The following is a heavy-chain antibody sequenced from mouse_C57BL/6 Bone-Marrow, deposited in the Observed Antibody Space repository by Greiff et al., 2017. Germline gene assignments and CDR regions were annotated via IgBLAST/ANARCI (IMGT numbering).Heavy chain of an antibody. CDR3: ASLYDGYYEFAY. CDR2: INPNNGGT. D-gene: IGHD2-3*01. CDR1: GYTFTDYN. V-gene: IGHV1-22*01. J-gene: IGHJ3*01. Sequence: VQLQQSGPELVKPGASVKMSCKASGYTFTDYNMHWVKQSHGQSLEWIGYINPNNGGTSYNQKFKGKATLTVNKSSSTAYMELRSLTSEDSAVYYCASLYDGYYEFAYWGQGTLVTVSA.